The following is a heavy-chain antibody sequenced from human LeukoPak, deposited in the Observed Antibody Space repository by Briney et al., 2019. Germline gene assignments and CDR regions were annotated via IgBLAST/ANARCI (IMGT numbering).Heavy chain of an antibody. CDR2: INPNSGGT. D-gene: IGHD2-15*01. V-gene: IGHV1-2*02. CDR3: ARDHLVGAPVWYFDL. CDR1: GYTFTGYY. J-gene: IGHJ2*01. Sequence: ASVKVSCKASGYTFTGYYMHWVRQAPGQGLEWMGWINPNSGGTNYAQKFQGRVTMTRDTSISTAYMELSRLRSDDTAVYYCARDHLVGAPVWYFDLWGRGTLVTVSS.